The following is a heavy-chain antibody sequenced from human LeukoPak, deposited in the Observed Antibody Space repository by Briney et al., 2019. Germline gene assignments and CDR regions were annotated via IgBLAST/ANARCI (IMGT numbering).Heavy chain of an antibody. V-gene: IGHV3-7*01. Sequence: GGSLRLSCAASGFTFSSYWMSWVRQAPGKGLEWVANIKQDGSEKYYVDSVKGRFTISRDNAKNSLYLQMNSLRAEDTAVYYCARDDCSSISCYHNWFDPWGQGTLVSVSS. J-gene: IGHJ5*02. D-gene: IGHD2-2*01. CDR1: GFTFSSYW. CDR2: IKQDGSEK. CDR3: ARDDCSSISCYHNWFDP.